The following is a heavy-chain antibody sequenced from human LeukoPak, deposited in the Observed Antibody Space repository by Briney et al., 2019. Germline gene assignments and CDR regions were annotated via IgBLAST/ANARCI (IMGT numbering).Heavy chain of an antibody. CDR2: IYHSGST. V-gene: IGHV4-38-2*01. J-gene: IGHJ3*02. D-gene: IGHD4-17*01. CDR3: ARTDYGDYVAFDI. Sequence: NPSETLSLTCAVSGYSIGSGYYWGWIRQPPGKGLEWIGSIYHSGSTYYNPSLKSRVTISVDTSKNQFSLKLSSVTAADTAVYYCARTDYGDYVAFDIWGQGTMVTVSS. CDR1: GYSIGSGYY.